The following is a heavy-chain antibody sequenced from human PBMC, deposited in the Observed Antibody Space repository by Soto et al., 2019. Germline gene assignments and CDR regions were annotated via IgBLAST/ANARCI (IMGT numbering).Heavy chain of an antibody. CDR1: GFTFNTYG. V-gene: IGHV3-23*01. Sequence: GGSLRLSCAASGFTFNTYGMTWVRQAPGKGLEWVSTVSGSGGVTYYADSVKGRFTISRVNSKNTMYLQMSNLRAEDTAVYFCARIGPYCGGDCYPDFDFWGLGTPVTVSS. D-gene: IGHD2-21*02. J-gene: IGHJ4*02. CDR3: ARIGPYCGGDCYPDFDF. CDR2: VSGSGGVT.